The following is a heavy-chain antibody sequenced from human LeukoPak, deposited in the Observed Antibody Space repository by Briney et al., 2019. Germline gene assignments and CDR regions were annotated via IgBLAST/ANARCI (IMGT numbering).Heavy chain of an antibody. J-gene: IGHJ4*02. CDR2: IYYSGST. V-gene: IGHV4-59*01. CDR1: GGSISSYY. Sequence: PSETLSLTCTVSGGSISSYYWSWIRQPPGKGLEWIGYIYYSGSTNYNPSLKSRVTISVDTSKNQFSLKLSSVTAADTAVYYCARVGYCSGGSCYWIFDYWGQGTLVTVSS. D-gene: IGHD2-15*01. CDR3: ARVGYCSGGSCYWIFDY.